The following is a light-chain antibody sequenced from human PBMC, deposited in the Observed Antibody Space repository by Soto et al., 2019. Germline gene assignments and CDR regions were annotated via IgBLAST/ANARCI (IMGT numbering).Light chain of an antibody. CDR2: EVN. J-gene: IGLJ1*01. Sequence: QSALTQPPSASGSPGQSVTISCTGTSSDIGGYNYVSWYQQHPGNGPKLMIYEVNKRPSGVPDRFSGSKSGNTASLTVAGLHAEDEADYYCSSYAGSNNYVFGTRTKVTVL. V-gene: IGLV2-8*01. CDR1: SSDIGGYNY. CDR3: SSYAGSNNYV.